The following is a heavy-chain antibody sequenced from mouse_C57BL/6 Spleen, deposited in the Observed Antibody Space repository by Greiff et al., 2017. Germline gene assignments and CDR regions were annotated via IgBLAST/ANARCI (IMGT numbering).Heavy chain of an antibody. J-gene: IGHJ4*01. CDR3: ARSYGRSDYAMDY. CDR2: IWGVGGT. CDR1: GFSFTSYG. D-gene: IGHD1-1*01. Sequence: QVQLKESGPGLVAPSQCLSITCTASGFSFTSYGVDWVSQSPGKGLEWLGVIWGVGGTNYNSALKTRRSISKENSKSKVFLKMNSLRTDDTAMYYCARSYGRSDYAMDYWGQGTSVTVSS. V-gene: IGHV2-6*01.